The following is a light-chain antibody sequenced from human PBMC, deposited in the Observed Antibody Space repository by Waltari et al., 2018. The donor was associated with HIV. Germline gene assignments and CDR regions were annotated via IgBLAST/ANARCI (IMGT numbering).Light chain of an antibody. CDR3: AAWDDSLNGWV. CDR1: SSNIRSNT. CDR2: SNE. J-gene: IGLJ3*02. V-gene: IGLV1-44*01. Sequence: QSVLTQPPSASGPPGQRVTISCSGSSSNIRSNTVSWYQQLPGTAPRLLIYSNEQRPSGVPDRCSGSKSGTSASLAISGRQSEDEADYYCAAWDDSLNGWVFGGGTKLTVL.